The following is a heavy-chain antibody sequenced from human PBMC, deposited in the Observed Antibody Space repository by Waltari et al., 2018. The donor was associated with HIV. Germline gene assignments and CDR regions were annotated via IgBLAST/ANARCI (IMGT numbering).Heavy chain of an antibody. CDR3: ARSTVVAGSSFDY. CDR1: GGPVSSRNYY. CDR2: IYYSGST. Sequence: QVQLQESGPGLVKPSETLSLTCTVSGGPVSSRNYYWSWIRQPPGKGLEWIGYIYYSGSTNYNPSLKSQVTISIDTSKNQFSLKLRSVTAADTALYYCARSTVVAGSSFDYWGQGTLVTVPS. J-gene: IGHJ4*02. V-gene: IGHV4-61*01. D-gene: IGHD6-19*01.